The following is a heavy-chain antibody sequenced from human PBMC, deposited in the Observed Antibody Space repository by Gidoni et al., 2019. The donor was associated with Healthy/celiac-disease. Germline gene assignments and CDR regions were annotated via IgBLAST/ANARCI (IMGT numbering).Heavy chain of an antibody. Sequence: QVQLVESGGGLVKPGGSLRLYCAASGFTFSDYYLGWIRQAPGKGLEWVSYISRSGITIYYADSVKGRFTISRDNAKNSLYLQMNSLRAEDTAVYYCARARWLQSIYFDYWGQGTLVTVSS. CDR1: GFTFSDYY. CDR3: ARARWLQSIYFDY. J-gene: IGHJ4*02. D-gene: IGHD5-12*01. CDR2: ISRSGITI. V-gene: IGHV3-11*01.